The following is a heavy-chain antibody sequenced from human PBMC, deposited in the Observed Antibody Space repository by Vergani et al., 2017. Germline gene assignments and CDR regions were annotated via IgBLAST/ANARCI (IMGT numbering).Heavy chain of an antibody. CDR1: GGSISSSSYY. D-gene: IGHD2-8*01. CDR2: IYYSGST. V-gene: IGHV4-39*01. J-gene: IGHJ4*02. Sequence: QLQLQELGPGLVKPSEILSPTCTVFGGSISSSSYYWGWPRQPPGKGLEWIGSIYYSGSTHNNPSLKSRVTISVDTAKNQFSLKLSSVTAADTAVYYCARIPLMLDTHPLDYWGQGTLVTVSS. CDR3: ARIPLMLDTHPLDY.